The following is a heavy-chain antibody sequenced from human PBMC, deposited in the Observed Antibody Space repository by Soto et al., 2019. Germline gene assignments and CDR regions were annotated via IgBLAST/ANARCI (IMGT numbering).Heavy chain of an antibody. V-gene: IGHV4-39*01. Sequence: SETLSLTCTVSGGSISSSSYYWGWIRQPPGKGLEWIGSIYYSGSTYYNPSLKSRVTISVDTSKNQFSLKLSSVTAADTAVYYCARHETDNWNPYYYYGMDVWGQGTTVTVSS. CDR2: IYYSGST. CDR3: ARHETDNWNPYYYYGMDV. D-gene: IGHD1-20*01. CDR1: GGSISSSSYY. J-gene: IGHJ6*02.